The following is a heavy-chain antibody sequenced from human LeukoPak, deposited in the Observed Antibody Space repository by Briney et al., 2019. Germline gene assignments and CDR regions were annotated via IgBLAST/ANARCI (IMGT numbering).Heavy chain of an antibody. V-gene: IGHV1-2*06. CDR2: INPNTGVT. J-gene: IGHJ4*02. CDR3: ARSSPTYYFDSSGYYYGDY. Sequence: ASVKVSCKASGYTFNIYGISWVRQAPGQGLEWMGRINPNTGVTDYAQIFKGRVTMTRDTSISTAYMELSRLGSDDTAVYYCARSSPTYYFDSSGYYYGDYWGQGTLVTVSS. D-gene: IGHD3-22*01. CDR1: GYTFNIYG.